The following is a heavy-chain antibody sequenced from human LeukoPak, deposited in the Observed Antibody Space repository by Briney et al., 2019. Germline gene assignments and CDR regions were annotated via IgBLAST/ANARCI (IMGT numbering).Heavy chain of an antibody. J-gene: IGHJ6*02. CDR1: GFTFSSYG. D-gene: IGHD3-22*01. Sequence: PGGSPRLSCAASGFTFSSYGMHWVRQAPGKGLEWVAVISYDGSNKYYADSVKGRFTISRDNSKNTLYLQMNSLRAEDTAVYYCAKDGLGYYYDSSGPLYYYYYGMDVWGQGTTVTVSS. V-gene: IGHV3-30*18. CDR2: ISYDGSNK. CDR3: AKDGLGYYYDSSGPLYYYYYGMDV.